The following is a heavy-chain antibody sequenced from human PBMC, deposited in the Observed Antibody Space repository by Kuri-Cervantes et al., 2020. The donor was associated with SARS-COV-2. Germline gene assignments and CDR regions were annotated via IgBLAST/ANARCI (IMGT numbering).Heavy chain of an antibody. CDR3: ARDKPKYYYDNSGYYYGGGYYYYGMDV. CDR2: INHNGST. D-gene: IGHD3-22*01. CDR1: GGSFSGFY. J-gene: IGHJ6*02. Sequence: SCAVYGGSFSGFYWSWNRQPPGKGLEWIGEINHNGSTNYNPTLKSRVTISVDTSKNQFSLKLGSVNAAGTAVYYCARDKPKYYYDNSGYYYGGGYYYYGMDVWGQGTTVTVSS. V-gene: IGHV4-34*01.